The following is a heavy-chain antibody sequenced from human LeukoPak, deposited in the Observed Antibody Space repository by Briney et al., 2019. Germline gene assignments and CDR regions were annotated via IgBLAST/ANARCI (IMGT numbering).Heavy chain of an antibody. CDR1: GFTFSSCG. CDR2: IWYDGTHK. CDR3: VKDRGDGYRGFDY. V-gene: IGHV3-33*06. Sequence: PGRSLRLSCAASGFTFSSCGFHWVRQAPGKVLEWVAVIWYDGTHKYYADSVKGRLTISRDNSKNTVYLQMNSLRAEDTAVYYCVKDRGDGYRGFDYWGQGTLVTVSS. D-gene: IGHD5-24*01. J-gene: IGHJ4*02.